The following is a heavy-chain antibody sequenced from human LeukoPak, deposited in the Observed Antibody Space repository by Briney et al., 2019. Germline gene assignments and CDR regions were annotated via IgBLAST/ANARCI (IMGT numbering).Heavy chain of an antibody. J-gene: IGHJ4*02. V-gene: IGHV3-23*01. CDR1: GFTVSSNY. CDR2: ISGSGGST. CDR3: AKDHEWLVPSNFDY. Sequence: GGSLRLSCAASGFTVSSNYMSWVRQAPGKGLEWVSAISGSGGSTYYADSVKGRFTISRDNSKNTLYLQMNSLRAEDTAVYYCAKDHEWLVPSNFDYWGQGTLVTVSS. D-gene: IGHD6-19*01.